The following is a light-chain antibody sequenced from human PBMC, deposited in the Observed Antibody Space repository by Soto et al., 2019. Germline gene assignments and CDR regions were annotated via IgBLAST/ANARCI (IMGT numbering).Light chain of an antibody. Sequence: SALTQPASVSGSPGQSITISCTGTSSDIGGYNFVSWYQQHPGNAPNLIIYDVASRPSGVSDRFSGSKSGNAASLTISGLQAEDEALYYCNSYTTSGAIVFSGGTQLTVL. J-gene: IGLJ7*01. CDR2: DVA. CDR3: NSYTTSGAIV. CDR1: SSDIGGYNF. V-gene: IGLV2-14*03.